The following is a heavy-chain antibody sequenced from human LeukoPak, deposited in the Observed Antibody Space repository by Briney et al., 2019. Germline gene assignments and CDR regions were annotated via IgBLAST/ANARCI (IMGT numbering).Heavy chain of an antibody. CDR2: INHSGST. Sequence: SETLSLTCAVYGGSFSGYCWSWIRQPPGKGLEWIGEINHSGSTNYNPSLKSRVTISVDTSKNQFSLKLSSVTAADTAVYYCARSAMVRGVIVYWGQGTLVTVSS. V-gene: IGHV4-34*01. CDR1: GGSFSGYC. CDR3: ARSAMVRGVIVY. D-gene: IGHD3-10*01. J-gene: IGHJ4*02.